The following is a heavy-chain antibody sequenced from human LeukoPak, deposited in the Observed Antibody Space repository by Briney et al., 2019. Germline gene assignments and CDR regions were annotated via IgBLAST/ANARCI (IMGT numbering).Heavy chain of an antibody. CDR3: ARGLNRDGYNLGY. D-gene: IGHD5-24*01. CDR2: ISYDGSNK. CDR1: GFTFSTYG. V-gene: IGHV3-30*19. Sequence: QSGGSLRLSCAASGFTFSTYGMHWVRQAPGKGLEWVAVISYDGSNKYYADSVKGRFTISRDNSKNTLYLQMNSLRAEDTAVYYCARGLNRDGYNLGYWGQGTLVTVSS. J-gene: IGHJ4*02.